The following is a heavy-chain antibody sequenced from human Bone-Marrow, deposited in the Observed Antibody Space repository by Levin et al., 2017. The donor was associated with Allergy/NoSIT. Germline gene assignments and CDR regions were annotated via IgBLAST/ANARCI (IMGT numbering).Heavy chain of an antibody. J-gene: IGHJ4*02. Sequence: PGESLKISCKGSGYSFTSYWIGWVRQMPGKGLEWMGIIYPGDSDTTYSPSFQGQVTISADKSITTAYLQWSSLKASDTAMYYCARVKHATTGLGSFDYWGQGTLVTVSS. CDR3: ARVKHATTGLGSFDY. CDR2: IYPGDSDT. CDR1: GYSFTSYW. D-gene: IGHD3/OR15-3a*01. V-gene: IGHV5-51*01.